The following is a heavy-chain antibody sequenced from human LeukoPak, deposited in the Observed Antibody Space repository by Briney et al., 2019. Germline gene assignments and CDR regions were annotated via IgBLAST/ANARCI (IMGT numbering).Heavy chain of an antibody. CDR1: GYTFTGYY. V-gene: IGHV1-2*02. CDR3: ARVHRNYDYVWGSYRLGY. J-gene: IGHJ4*02. CDR2: INPNSGGT. Sequence: ASVKVSCKASGYTFTGYYMHWVRQAPGQGLEWMGWINPNSGGTNYAQKFQGRVTMTRDTSISTAYMELRSLRSDDTAVYYCARVHRNYDYVWGSYRLGYWGQGTLVTVSS. D-gene: IGHD3-16*02.